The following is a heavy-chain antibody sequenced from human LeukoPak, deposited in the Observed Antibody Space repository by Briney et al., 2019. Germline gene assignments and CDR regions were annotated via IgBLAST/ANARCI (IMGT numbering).Heavy chain of an antibody. V-gene: IGHV4-34*01. Sequence: GSLRLSCAASGFTFSNAWMSWIRQPPGKGLEWIGEINHSGSTNYNPSLKSRVTISVDTSKNQFSLKLSSVTAADTAVYYCARGWNRSGWYVYWGQGTLVTVSS. CDR3: ARGWNRSGWYVY. D-gene: IGHD6-19*01. J-gene: IGHJ4*02. CDR1: GFTFSNAW. CDR2: INHSGST.